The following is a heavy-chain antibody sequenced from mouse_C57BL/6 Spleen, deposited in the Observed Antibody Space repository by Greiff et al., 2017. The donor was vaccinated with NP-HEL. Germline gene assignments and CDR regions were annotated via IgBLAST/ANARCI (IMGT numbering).Heavy chain of an antibody. J-gene: IGHJ2*01. CDR3: TRIYYDYQLYYFDY. D-gene: IGHD2-4*01. CDR2: IDPETGGT. V-gene: IGHV1-15*01. Sequence: VQLQQSGAELVRPGASVTLSCKASGYTFTDYEMHWVKQTPVHGLEWIGAIDPETGGTAYNQKFKGKAILTADKSSSTAYMELRSLTSEDSAVYYCTRIYYDYQLYYFDYWGQGTTLTVSS. CDR1: GYTFTDYE.